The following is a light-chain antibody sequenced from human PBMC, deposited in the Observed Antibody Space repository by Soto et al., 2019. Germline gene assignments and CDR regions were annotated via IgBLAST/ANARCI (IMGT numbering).Light chain of an antibody. CDR3: AAWDDSLNGVV. Sequence: QSVLTQPPSASGTPGQRVTISCSGSSSNIGSNTVNWYQQLPGTAPKLLIYSHNQRPSGVPDRFSGSKSGTSASLAISGLQSEDEGDYYCAAWDDSLNGVVFGGGTQLTVL. V-gene: IGLV1-44*01. CDR1: SSNIGSNT. J-gene: IGLJ2*01. CDR2: SHN.